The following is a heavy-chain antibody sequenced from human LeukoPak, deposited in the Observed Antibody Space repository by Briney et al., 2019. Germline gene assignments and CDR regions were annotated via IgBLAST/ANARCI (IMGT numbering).Heavy chain of an antibody. Sequence: SETLSLTCTVSGGSISSSSYYWGWIRQPPGKGLEWIGYIYYSGRTNYNPSLKSRVTMSVDTSKKQFSLRLSSVTAADTAVYYCAREYNYYYYYMDVWGKGTTVTVSS. D-gene: IGHD1-1*01. V-gene: IGHV4-61*01. J-gene: IGHJ6*03. CDR1: GGSISSSSYY. CDR3: AREYNYYYYYMDV. CDR2: IYYSGRT.